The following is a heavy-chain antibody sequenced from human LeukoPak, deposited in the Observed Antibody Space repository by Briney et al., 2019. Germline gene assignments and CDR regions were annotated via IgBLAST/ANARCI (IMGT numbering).Heavy chain of an antibody. J-gene: IGHJ4*02. CDR1: GFTFSSHW. V-gene: IGHV3-7*04. CDR3: ARDARGYSGYGIMGV. CDR2: IKQDGSEK. Sequence: GGSLRLSCAASGFTFSSHWMSWVRQAPGKGLEWVANIKQDGSEKYYVDSVKGRFTISRDNAENSLYLQMNSLRAEDTAVYYCARDARGYSGYGIMGVWGQGTLVTASS. D-gene: IGHD5-12*01.